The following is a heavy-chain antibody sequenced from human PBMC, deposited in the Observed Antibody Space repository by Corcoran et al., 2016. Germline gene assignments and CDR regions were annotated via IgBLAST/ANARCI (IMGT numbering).Heavy chain of an antibody. CDR2: LYSGGST. Sequence: EVQLVESGGGLIQPGGSLRLSCAASGFTVSSNYMSWVRQAPGKGLEWVSVLYSGGSTYYADSVKGRFTISRDNSKNTLYLQMNSLRAEDTAVYYCARVGVEMATFYFDYWGQGTLVTVSS. CDR1: GFTVSSNY. J-gene: IGHJ4*02. D-gene: IGHD5-12*01. CDR3: ARVGVEMATFYFDY. V-gene: IGHV3-53*01.